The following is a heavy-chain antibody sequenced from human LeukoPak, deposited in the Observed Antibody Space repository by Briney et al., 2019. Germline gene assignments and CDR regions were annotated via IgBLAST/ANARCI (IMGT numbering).Heavy chain of an antibody. Sequence: ASVKVSCKASGYTFTSYYMRWVRQAPGQGLEWMGIINPSGGGTSYAQKFQGRVTMTRDTSTSTVYMELSSLRSEDTAVYYCARDLLDGYRDFDYWGQGTLVTVSS. D-gene: IGHD5-12*01. CDR2: INPSGGGT. CDR3: ARDLLDGYRDFDY. CDR1: GYTFTSYY. V-gene: IGHV1-46*01. J-gene: IGHJ4*02.